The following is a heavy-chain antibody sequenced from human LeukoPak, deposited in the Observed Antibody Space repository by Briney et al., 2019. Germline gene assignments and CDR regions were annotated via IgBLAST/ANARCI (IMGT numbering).Heavy chain of an antibody. Sequence: SETLSLTCTVSGGSIRSYWSWIRQPAGKGLEWIGRIHASGSTNYNPSLKSRVTMSVDTSKNQYSLKLSSVTAADTAVYYCARMVVSAWYLDYWGQGTLVTVSS. J-gene: IGHJ4*02. CDR3: ARMVVSAWYLDY. V-gene: IGHV4-4*07. D-gene: IGHD2-8*01. CDR1: GGSIRSY. CDR2: IHASGST.